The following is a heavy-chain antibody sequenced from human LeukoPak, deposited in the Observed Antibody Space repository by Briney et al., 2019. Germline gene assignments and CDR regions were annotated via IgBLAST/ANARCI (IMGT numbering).Heavy chain of an antibody. J-gene: IGHJ4*02. V-gene: IGHV4-30-2*01. CDR3: ARFSPRAMGNYLDF. CDR1: GGSISSGSYS. CDR2: IYPRGST. Sequence: TLSLTCAVSGGSISSGSYSWSWIRQPPGKGLAWIGYIYPRGSTYNNPSLKSRVILSLDKSANQFSLNLSSVTAADTAVYYCARFSPRAMGNYLDFWGQGTLVTVSS. D-gene: IGHD7-27*01.